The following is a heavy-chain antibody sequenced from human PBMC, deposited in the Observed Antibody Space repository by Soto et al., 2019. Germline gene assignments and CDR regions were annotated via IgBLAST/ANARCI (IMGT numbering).Heavy chain of an antibody. CDR2: MSGTGGST. CDR1: GFTFSSYA. D-gene: IGHD6-19*01. V-gene: IGHV3-23*01. CDR3: AKAGFSSGWSPSYFDY. J-gene: IGHJ4*02. Sequence: EVQLLESGGGLVQPGRYLRLSCAASGFTFSSYAMNWVRQAPGKGLEWVSAMSGTGGSTYYADSVKARFTISRDNSKNTLYLQMNSLRVEDTAVFYCAKAGFSSGWSPSYFDYWGQGTLVTVSS.